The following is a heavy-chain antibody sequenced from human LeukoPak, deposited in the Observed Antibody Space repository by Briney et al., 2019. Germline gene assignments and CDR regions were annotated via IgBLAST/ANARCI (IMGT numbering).Heavy chain of an antibody. J-gene: IGHJ4*02. Sequence: SSETLSLTCAVYGGSFSGYYWSWIRQPPGKGLEWIGEINHSGSTNYNPSLKSRVTISVDTSKNQFSLRLSSVTAADTAVFYCGRGMSGYSSSWYDYWGQGTLVTVSS. CDR2: INHSGST. CDR1: GGSFSGYY. V-gene: IGHV4-34*01. CDR3: GRGMSGYSSSWYDY. D-gene: IGHD6-13*01.